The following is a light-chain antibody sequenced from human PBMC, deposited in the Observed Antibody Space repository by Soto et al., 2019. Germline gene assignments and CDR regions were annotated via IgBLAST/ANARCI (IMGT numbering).Light chain of an antibody. CDR2: AAS. CDR3: QKYNSDSLT. V-gene: IGKV1-27*01. J-gene: IGKJ4*01. Sequence: DIQMTQSPSSLSASVGDRVTITCRASQGISDYLAWYQQKPGKVPKLLIRAASTLQLGVPSRFSGSGSGTDFTLIISSLQPEDVATYYCQKYNSDSLTFGGGTKVDIK. CDR1: QGISDY.